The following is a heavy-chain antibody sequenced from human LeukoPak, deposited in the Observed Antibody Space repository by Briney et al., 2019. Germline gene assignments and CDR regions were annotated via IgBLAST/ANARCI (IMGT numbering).Heavy chain of an antibody. CDR3: ASSGYCSSTSCYAYYYYYMDV. CDR2: IYTSGST. J-gene: IGHJ6*03. D-gene: IGHD2-2*01. CDR1: GGSISSGSYY. V-gene: IGHV4-61*02. Sequence: PSETLSLTCTVSGGSISSGSYYWSWIRQPAGKGLEWIGRIYTSGSTNYNPSLKSRVTISVNTSKNQFSLKLSSVTAADTAVYYCASSGYCSSTSCYAYYYYYMDVWGKGTTVTISS.